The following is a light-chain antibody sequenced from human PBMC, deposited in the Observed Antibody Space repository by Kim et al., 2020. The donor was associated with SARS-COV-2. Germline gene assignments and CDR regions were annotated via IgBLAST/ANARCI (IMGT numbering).Light chain of an antibody. J-gene: IGLJ2*01. CDR2: DDS. Sequence: PGKTARVTCGGNNIGSKSVHWYQQKPGQAPVLVVYDDSDRPSGIPERFSGSNSGNTATLTISRVEAGDEADYYCQVWDSSSDHFVVFGGGTQLTVL. CDR3: QVWDSSSDHFVV. CDR1: NIGSKS. V-gene: IGLV3-21*03.